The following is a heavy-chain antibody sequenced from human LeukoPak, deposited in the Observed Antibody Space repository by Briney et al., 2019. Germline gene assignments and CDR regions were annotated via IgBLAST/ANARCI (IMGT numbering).Heavy chain of an antibody. CDR2: ISGSGRST. CDR3: ARRGDFWSGYYTGFDY. D-gene: IGHD3-3*01. Sequence: GGTLRLSCAASGFTFSSSGMSWVRQAPGKGLEWVSAISGSGRSTYYADSVKGRFTISRDNSKNTLYLQMNSLRAEDTAVYYCARRGDFWSGYYTGFDYWGQGTLVTVSS. J-gene: IGHJ4*02. CDR1: GFTFSSSG. V-gene: IGHV3-23*01.